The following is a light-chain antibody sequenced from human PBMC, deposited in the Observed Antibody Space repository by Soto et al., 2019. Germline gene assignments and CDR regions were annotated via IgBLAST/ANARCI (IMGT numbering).Light chain of an antibody. CDR3: QQRQYWPPIT. Sequence: VLTQSPATPSLSPGERATLSCRASQSVSSYLAWYQQKPGQAPRLLIYDTSNRATGVPARFSGSGSGTDFTLTTSSLEPEDCAIYYCQQRQYWPPITFGQGTRLEIK. CDR2: DTS. J-gene: IGKJ5*01. CDR1: QSVSSY. V-gene: IGKV3-11*01.